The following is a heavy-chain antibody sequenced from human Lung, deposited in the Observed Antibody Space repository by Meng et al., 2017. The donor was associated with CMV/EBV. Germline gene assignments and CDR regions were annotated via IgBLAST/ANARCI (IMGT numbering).Heavy chain of an antibody. D-gene: IGHD2-2*01. CDR1: GGSFSGYY. V-gene: IGHV4-34*01. CDR2: INHSGST. J-gene: IGHJ6*02. CDR3: ARDRVVPAYYYGMDV. Sequence: LXCAVYGGSFSGYYWSWIRQPPGKGLEWIGEINHSGSTNYNPSLKSRVTISVDTSKNQFSLKLSSVTAADTAVYYCARDRVVPAYYYGMDVWGQGXTVTVSS.